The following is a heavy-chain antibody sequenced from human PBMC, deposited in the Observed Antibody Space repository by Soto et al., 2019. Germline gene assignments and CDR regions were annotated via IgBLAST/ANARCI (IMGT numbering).Heavy chain of an antibody. Sequence: PGGSLRLSCAASGFSFSGYSMAWVRQASGKGLEWVGRIRDRTNNYATAYAASVKGRFTISRDDSKNTTYLQMNSLRAEDTVVYYCARESEDLTSNFDYWGQGTLVTVSS. J-gene: IGHJ4*02. CDR1: GFSFSGYS. V-gene: IGHV3-73*01. CDR2: IRDRTNNYAT. CDR3: ARESEDLTSNFDY.